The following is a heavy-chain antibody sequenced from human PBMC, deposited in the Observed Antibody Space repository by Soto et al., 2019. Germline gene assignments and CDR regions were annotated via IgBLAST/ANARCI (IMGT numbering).Heavy chain of an antibody. CDR1: GFSFSSFA. J-gene: IGHJ4*02. CDR2: INERGDAT. D-gene: IGHD6-13*01. Sequence: EVQLLESGGGLVQPGGSLRLPCAASGFSFSSFAMSWVRQTPGKGLEWVSGINERGDATYYADSVRGRFTISRDNSKNTLFLQMDSLRAEDTAVYYCAKESAATGIPFFDYWGQGTRVTVSS. CDR3: AKESAATGIPFFDY. V-gene: IGHV3-23*01.